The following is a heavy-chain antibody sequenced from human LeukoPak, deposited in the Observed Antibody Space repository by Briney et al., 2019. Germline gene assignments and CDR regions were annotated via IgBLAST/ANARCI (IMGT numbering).Heavy chain of an antibody. CDR2: IYTPGRT. CDR3: ARTPRSGGNWSGGDAFDI. J-gene: IGHJ3*02. CDR1: GGFISSFY. V-gene: IGHV4-4*07. Sequence: SETLSLTCRVSGGFISSFYWSWIRQPAGKGLEWIGRIYTPGRTSYSPSLKSRVSMSEDPSKNQFSLELRSVTAADTAVYYCARTPRSGGNWSGGDAFDIRGQGALGTVSS. D-gene: IGHD2-21*01.